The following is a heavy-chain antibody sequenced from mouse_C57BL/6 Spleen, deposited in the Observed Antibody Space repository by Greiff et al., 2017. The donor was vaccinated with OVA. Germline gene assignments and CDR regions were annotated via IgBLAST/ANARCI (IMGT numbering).Heavy chain of an antibody. CDR2: ISYDGSN. D-gene: IGHD2-1*01. Sequence: EVKLQESGPGLVKPSQSLSLTCSVTGYSITSGYYWNWIRQFPGNKLEWMGYISYDGSNNYNPSLKNRISITRDTSKNQFFLKLNSVTTEDTATYYCAREALYGTWFAYWGQGTLVTVSA. CDR1: GYSITSGYY. CDR3: AREALYGTWFAY. J-gene: IGHJ3*01. V-gene: IGHV3-6*01.